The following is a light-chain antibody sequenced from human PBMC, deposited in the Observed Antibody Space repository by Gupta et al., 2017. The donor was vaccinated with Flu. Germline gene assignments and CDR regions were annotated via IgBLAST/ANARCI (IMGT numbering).Light chain of an antibody. CDR1: QRISSY. J-gene: IGKJ2*01. V-gene: IGKV1-39*01. Sequence: PSSLSASVGDRVTITCRASQRISSYLNWYQQKTGEAPKLLIYGASILQSGVPSMFSGRGSGTDFTLTISRLQPEDFANYYCQQSASISYTFGQGTRVEIK. CDR3: QQSASISYT. CDR2: GAS.